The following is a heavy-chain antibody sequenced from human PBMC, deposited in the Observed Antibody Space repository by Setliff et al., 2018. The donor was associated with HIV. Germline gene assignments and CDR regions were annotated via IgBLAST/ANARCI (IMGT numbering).Heavy chain of an antibody. Sequence: SETLSLTCTVSGDSISTYCWIWIRQPPGKGLEWIGRIFSSGTTNYNPSLQSRITMSVDTSKNQFSLKLNSVTAADTAVYYCASHQHNFTGYYYYYYYMAVWGRGTMVTVSS. D-gene: IGHD3-9*01. V-gene: IGHV4-59*08. CDR2: IFSSGTT. CDR3: ASHQHNFTGYYYYYYYMAV. CDR1: GDSISTYC. J-gene: IGHJ6*03.